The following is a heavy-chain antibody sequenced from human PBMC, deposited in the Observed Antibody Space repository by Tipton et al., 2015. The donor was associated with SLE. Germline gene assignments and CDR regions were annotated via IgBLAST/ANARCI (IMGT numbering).Heavy chain of an antibody. V-gene: IGHV4-34*01. CDR3: ARVNRNQYYFDY. CDR2: INHSGST. J-gene: IGHJ4*02. CDR1: GGSISSYS. Sequence: LRLSCTVSGGSISSYSWSWIRQPPGKGLEWIGEINHSGSTNYNPSLKSRVTITVDTSKNQFSLKLSSVTAADTAVYYCARVNRNQYYFDYWGQGTLVTVPS. D-gene: IGHD1-14*01.